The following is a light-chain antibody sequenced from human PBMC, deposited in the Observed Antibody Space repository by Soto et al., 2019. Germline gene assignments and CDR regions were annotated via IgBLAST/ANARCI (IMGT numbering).Light chain of an antibody. J-gene: IGKJ4*02. CDR1: QGISNY. CDR2: AAY. CDR3: LQHNSYPRT. V-gene: IGKV1-17*03. Sequence: DIQITQSPSAMSASVGDRVTITCRASQGISNYLAWFQQKPGKVHKRLIYAAYSLQSGVPSRFSGSGSGTEFTLTISSLQPEDFATYYCLQHNSYPRTVGPVTQVEIK.